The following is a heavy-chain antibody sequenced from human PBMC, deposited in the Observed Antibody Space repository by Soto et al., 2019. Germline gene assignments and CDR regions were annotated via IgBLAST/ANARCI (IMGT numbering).Heavy chain of an antibody. J-gene: IGHJ6*02. CDR3: ARSAPAGQLVFWGLYYYGMDV. D-gene: IGHD6-6*01. Sequence: ASVKVSCKASGGTFSSYAISWVRQAPGQGLEWMGGIIPIFGTANYAQKFQGRVTITADESTSTAYMELSSLRSEDTAVYYCARSAPAGQLVFWGLYYYGMDVWRQRTTVTVSS. V-gene: IGHV1-69*13. CDR1: GGTFSSYA. CDR2: IIPIFGTA.